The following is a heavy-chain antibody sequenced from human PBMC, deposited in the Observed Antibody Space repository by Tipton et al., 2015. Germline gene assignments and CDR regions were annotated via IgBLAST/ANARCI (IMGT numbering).Heavy chain of an antibody. D-gene: IGHD3-22*01. CDR2: MNPKSGNT. CDR3: ARGALSYYDSRGRWLAY. Sequence: QVQLVQSGAEVKEPGASVKVSCKASGYTLTSYDINWVRQATGQGLEWMGWMNPKSGNTGYAQKFQGRVTMTRDTSISTAYMELSSLTSEDTAVYYCARGALSYYDSRGRWLAYWGQGTLVTVSS. V-gene: IGHV1-8*01. J-gene: IGHJ4*02. CDR1: GYTLTSYD.